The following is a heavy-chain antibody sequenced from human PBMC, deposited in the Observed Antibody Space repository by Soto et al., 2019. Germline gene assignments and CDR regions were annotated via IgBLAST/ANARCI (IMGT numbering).Heavy chain of an antibody. J-gene: IGHJ4*02. CDR2: ISAYNGNT. D-gene: IGHD6-13*01. CDR1: GYTFTSYG. Sequence: QVQLVQSGAEVKKPGASVKVSCKASGYTFTSYGISWVRQAPGQGLEWMGWISAYNGNTNYAQKLQGRVTMTTDASTSTAHMELRSLRSDDPAVYYCARESSSSCHDYWGQGTLVTVSS. CDR3: ARESSSSCHDY. V-gene: IGHV1-18*01.